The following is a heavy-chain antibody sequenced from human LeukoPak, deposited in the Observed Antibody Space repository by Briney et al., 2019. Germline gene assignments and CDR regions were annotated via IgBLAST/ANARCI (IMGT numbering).Heavy chain of an antibody. V-gene: IGHV3-30*04. CDR2: ISYDGSNK. D-gene: IGHD3-9*01. CDR1: GFTFSSYA. CDR3: ARDLKECFDWLLC. J-gene: IGHJ4*02. Sequence: PGGSLRLSCAASGFTFSSYAMSWVRQAPGKGLEWVAVISYDGSNKYYADSVKGRFTISRDNSKNTLYLQMNSLRAEDTAVYYCARDLKECFDWLLCWGQGTLVTVSS.